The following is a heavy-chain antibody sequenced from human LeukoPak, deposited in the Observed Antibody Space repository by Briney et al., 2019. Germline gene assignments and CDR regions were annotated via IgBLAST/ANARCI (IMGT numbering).Heavy chain of an antibody. V-gene: IGHV1-18*01. CDR1: GYTFTSYG. CDR2: ISAYNGNT. Sequence: GASVKVSCKASGYTFTSYGIGWVRQAPGQGLEWMGWISAYNGNTNYAQKLQGRVTMTTDTSTSTAYMELGSLRSDDTAVYYCASARAGYFDWLLNYWGQGTLVTVSS. D-gene: IGHD3-9*01. J-gene: IGHJ4*02. CDR3: ASARAGYFDWLLNY.